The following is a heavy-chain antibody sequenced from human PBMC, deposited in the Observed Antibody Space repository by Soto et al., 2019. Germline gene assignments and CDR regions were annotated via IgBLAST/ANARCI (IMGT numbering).Heavy chain of an antibody. V-gene: IGHV1-69*01. CDR2: FIPIFATS. J-gene: IGHJ4*02. D-gene: IGHD4-4*01. CDR1: GGTFSTYG. Sequence: QVQLVQSGAEVKKPGSSVKVSCMASGGTFSTYGVSWVRQAPGQGLEWMGGFIPIFATSNYAQKFQGRVTITADESMTTVYMEMRSLRSDDTAVYFCAREADRRRLQLFDYWGQGTQVTVSS. CDR3: AREADRRRLQLFDY.